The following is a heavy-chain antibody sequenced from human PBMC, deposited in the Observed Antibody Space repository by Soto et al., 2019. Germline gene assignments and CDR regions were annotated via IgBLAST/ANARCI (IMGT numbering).Heavy chain of an antibody. CDR3: ARDGGVQARFDP. V-gene: IGHV1-18*01. J-gene: IGHJ5*02. D-gene: IGHD2-8*02. CDR1: GYTFTSYG. CDR2: ISAYNGNT. Sequence: QVQLVQSGAEVKKPGASVKVSCKASGYTFTSYGISWVRQAPGQGLEWMGWISAYNGNTNYAQKRQGRGPRTTDTSTSTAYRELRGLRSDDTAVYYCARDGGVQARFDPWGQGTLVTVSS.